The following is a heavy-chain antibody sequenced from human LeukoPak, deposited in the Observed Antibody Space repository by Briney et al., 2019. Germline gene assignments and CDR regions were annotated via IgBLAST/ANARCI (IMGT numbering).Heavy chain of an antibody. CDR2: IRGSATLI. J-gene: IGHJ4*02. Sequence: PGGSLRLSCAASGFTFSSYEMNWVRQAPGKGLEWVSYIRGSATLIYYAESVEGRFTISRDNAKNSLYLQMNSLRAEDTAVYYFARKGSSGWYMGYFDYWGQGTLVTVSS. CDR3: ARKGSSGWYMGYFDY. CDR1: GFTFSSYE. V-gene: IGHV3-48*03. D-gene: IGHD6-19*01.